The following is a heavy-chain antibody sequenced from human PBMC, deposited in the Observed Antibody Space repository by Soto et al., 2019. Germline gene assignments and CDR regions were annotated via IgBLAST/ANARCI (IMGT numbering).Heavy chain of an antibody. D-gene: IGHD5-18*01. CDR2: ISYDGSNK. Sequence: QVQLVESGGAVVQPGKALRLSCAASGFTFNTYGLYWVRQAPGKWLEWVAAISYDGSNKYHSDSVKGRFTISRDNSKNTLYLQMNSLRVEDTAVYYCAKDIVRYTYGACDYWGQGALGTVST. CDR1: GFTFNTYG. CDR3: AKDIVRYTYGACDY. J-gene: IGHJ4*02. V-gene: IGHV3-30*18.